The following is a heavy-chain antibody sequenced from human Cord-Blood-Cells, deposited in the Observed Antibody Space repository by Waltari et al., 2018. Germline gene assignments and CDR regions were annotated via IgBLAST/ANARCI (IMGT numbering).Heavy chain of an antibody. D-gene: IGHD5-18*01. CDR3: ARGESGGYSYGFDY. V-gene: IGHV1-8*03. Sequence: QVQLVQSGAEVKKPGASVKVSCKDSGYTFTSYDITCVRQATGQGLEWMGWMNPNSGNTGYAQKFQGRVTITRNTSISTAYMELSSLRSEDTAVYYCARGESGGYSYGFDYWGQGTLVTVSS. J-gene: IGHJ4*02. CDR2: MNPNSGNT. CDR1: GYTFTSYD.